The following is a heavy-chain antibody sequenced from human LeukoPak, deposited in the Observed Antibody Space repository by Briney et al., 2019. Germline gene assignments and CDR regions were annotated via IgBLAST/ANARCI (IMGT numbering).Heavy chain of an antibody. CDR1: GGTFSSYA. D-gene: IGHD6-6*01. CDR2: IIPIFGIA. Sequence: SVKVSCKASGGTFSSYAISWVRQAPGQGLEWMGRIIPIFGIANYAQKSQGRVTITADKSTSTAYMELSSLRSEDTAVYYCARVEIAARLGWYFDLWGRGTLVTVSS. CDR3: ARVEIAARLGWYFDL. V-gene: IGHV1-69*04. J-gene: IGHJ2*01.